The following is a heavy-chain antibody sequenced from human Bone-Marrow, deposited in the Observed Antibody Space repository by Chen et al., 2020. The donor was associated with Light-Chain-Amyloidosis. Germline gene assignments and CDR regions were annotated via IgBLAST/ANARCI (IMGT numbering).Heavy chain of an antibody. J-gene: IGHJ4*02. D-gene: IGHD2-8*01. CDR3: AAAINGEYFEF. Sequence: QLHVVQSGPEVKKPGASVNVSCKTSGYRFSGYALHWVRQAPGQRPEWIGWINVGKGNTKYSSGLQDRVTITRDTVATTAYMELNSLKSEDTAVYYCAAAINGEYFEFWGPGTLVTVSS. V-gene: IGHV1-3*01. CDR2: INVGKGNT. CDR1: GYRFSGYA.